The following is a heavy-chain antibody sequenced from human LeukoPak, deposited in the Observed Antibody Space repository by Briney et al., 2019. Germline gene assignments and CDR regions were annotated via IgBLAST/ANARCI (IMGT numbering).Heavy chain of an antibody. CDR2: ISSSGSTI. CDR1: GFTFSDYY. J-gene: IGHJ6*02. Sequence: TGGSLRLPCAASGFTFSDYYMSWIRQAPGKGLERVSYISSSGSTIYYADSVKGRFTISRDNAKNSLYLQMNSLRAEDTAVYYCARDRYGSGRRYYYGMDVWGQGTTVTVSS. V-gene: IGHV3-11*01. CDR3: ARDRYGSGRRYYYGMDV. D-gene: IGHD3-10*01.